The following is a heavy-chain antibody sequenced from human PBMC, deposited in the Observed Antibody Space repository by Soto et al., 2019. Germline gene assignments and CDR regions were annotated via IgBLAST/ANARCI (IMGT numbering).Heavy chain of an antibody. CDR3: ARDGSGSYSYYYYMDV. CDR1: GFTFSSYW. V-gene: IGHV3-7*01. D-gene: IGHD3-10*01. J-gene: IGHJ6*03. Sequence: GGSLRLSCAASGFTFSSYWMSWVCQAPGKGLEWVANIKQDGSEKYYVDSVKGRFTISRDNAKNSLYLQMNSLRAEDTAVYYCARDGSGSYSYYYYMDVWGKGTTVTVSS. CDR2: IKQDGSEK.